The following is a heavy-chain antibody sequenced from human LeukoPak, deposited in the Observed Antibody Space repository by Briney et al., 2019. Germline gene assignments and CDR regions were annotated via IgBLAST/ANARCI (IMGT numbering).Heavy chain of an antibody. CDR2: INHSGST. V-gene: IGHV4-34*01. Sequence: SETLSLTCAVYGGSFSGYYWSWIRQPPGKGLEWIGEINHSGSTNYNPSLKSRVTISVDTSKNQFSLKLGSVTAADTAVYYCARGGVLYYHYGMDVWGQGTTVTVSS. J-gene: IGHJ6*02. CDR1: GGSFSGYY. D-gene: IGHD3-10*01. CDR3: ARGGVLYYHYGMDV.